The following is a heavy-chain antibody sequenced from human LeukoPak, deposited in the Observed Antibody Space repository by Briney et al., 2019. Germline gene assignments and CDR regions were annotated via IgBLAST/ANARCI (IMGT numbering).Heavy chain of an antibody. V-gene: IGHV1-69*04. J-gene: IGHJ3*02. CDR1: GGTFSSYA. D-gene: IGHD5-24*01. CDR2: IIPILGIA. CDR3: ASPLEMATINHDAFDI. Sequence: SVKVSCKASGGTFSSYAIRWVRQAPGQGLEWMGRIIPILGIANYAQKFQGRVTITADKSTSTAYMELRSLRSEDTAVYYCASPLEMATINHDAFDIWGQGTMVTVSS.